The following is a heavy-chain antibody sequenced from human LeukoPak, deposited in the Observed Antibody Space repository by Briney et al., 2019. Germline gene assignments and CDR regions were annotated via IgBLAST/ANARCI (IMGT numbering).Heavy chain of an antibody. D-gene: IGHD3-3*01. CDR1: GYSINNGYY. V-gene: IGHV4-38-2*02. CDR2: IYHSGST. J-gene: IGHJ5*02. Sequence: SETLSLTCTVSGYSINNGYYWGWIRQPPGKGLEWIGSIYHSGSTYYNPSLKSRVTISVDTSKNQFSLKVNSVTAADTAVYYCAKVPHMETIFGVVLYWFDPWGQGTLVTVSS. CDR3: AKVPHMETIFGVVLYWFDP.